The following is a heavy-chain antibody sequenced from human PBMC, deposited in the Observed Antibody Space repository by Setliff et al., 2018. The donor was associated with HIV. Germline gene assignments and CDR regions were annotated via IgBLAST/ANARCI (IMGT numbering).Heavy chain of an antibody. CDR2: VSQSGST. CDR3: ARVPVPGANWFDP. J-gene: IGHJ5*02. Sequence: ETLSLTCSVSGVSINRTDHYWGWIRQSPGKSLEWIGSVSQSGSTYYNPSLKSRITISVDRSKNLFSLKLISVTAADQGVYYCARVPVPGANWFDPWGLGTLGTVPQ. V-gene: IGHV4-39*01. CDR1: GVSINRTDHY.